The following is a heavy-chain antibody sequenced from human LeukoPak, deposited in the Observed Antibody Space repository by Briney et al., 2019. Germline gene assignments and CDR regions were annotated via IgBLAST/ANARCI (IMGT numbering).Heavy chain of an antibody. CDR2: ISDCDGST. Sequence: GGALRLSCAVSGITLSNYGTSGVRQAPGKALEWVAGISDCDGSTYDSDSVEGRFTIGRDNRKETLYLQMNSLRAEGTAVYFCAKRGVVIRVILVGFHKEAYYFESWGQGALVTVSS. J-gene: IGHJ4*02. D-gene: IGHD3/OR15-3a*01. CDR1: GITLSNYG. V-gene: IGHV3-23*01. CDR3: AKRGVVIRVILVGFHKEAYYFES.